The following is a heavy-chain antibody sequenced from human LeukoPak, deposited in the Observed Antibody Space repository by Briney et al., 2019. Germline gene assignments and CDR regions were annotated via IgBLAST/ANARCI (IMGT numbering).Heavy chain of an antibody. J-gene: IGHJ6*02. D-gene: IGHD2-2*01. CDR2: IYHSGST. Sequence: SETLSLTCAVSGGSISSGGYSWSWIRQPPGKGLEWIGYIYHSGSTYYNPSLKSRVTISVDRSKNQFSLKLSSVTAADTAVYYCARDGSSTSYYGMDVWGQGTTVTVSS. CDR1: GGSISSGGYS. V-gene: IGHV4-30-2*01. CDR3: ARDGSSTSYYGMDV.